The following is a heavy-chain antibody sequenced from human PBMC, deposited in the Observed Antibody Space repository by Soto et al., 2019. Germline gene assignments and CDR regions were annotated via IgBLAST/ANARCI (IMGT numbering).Heavy chain of an antibody. V-gene: IGHV4-39*07. CDR2: VYYSGST. D-gene: IGHD3-3*01. CDR3: ARENYDFWKGDNYYYYGMDV. J-gene: IGHJ6*02. Sequence: LSETLSLTCTVSLGSISSTSYYWGWVRQPPGKGLEWIGSVYYSGSTYYNPSLKSRVTISVDTSKNQFSLKLSSVTAADTAVYYCARENYDFWKGDNYYYYGMDVWGQGTTVTVSS. CDR1: LGSISSTSYY.